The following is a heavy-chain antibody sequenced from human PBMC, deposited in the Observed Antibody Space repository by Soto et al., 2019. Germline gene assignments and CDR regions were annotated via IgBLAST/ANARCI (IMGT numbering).Heavy chain of an antibody. CDR3: ARESRWELPPWFDY. J-gene: IGHJ4*02. V-gene: IGHV3-33*01. D-gene: IGHD1-26*01. CDR1: GFTFSSYG. Sequence: PGGSLRLSCAASGFTFSSYGMHWVRQAPGKGLEWVAVIWYDGSNKYYADSVKGRFTISRDNSKNTLYLQMNSLRAEDTAVYYCARESRWELPPWFDYWGQGTLVTVSS. CDR2: IWYDGSNK.